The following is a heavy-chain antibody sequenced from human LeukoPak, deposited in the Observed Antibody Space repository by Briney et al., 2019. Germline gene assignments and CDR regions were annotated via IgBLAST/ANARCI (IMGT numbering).Heavy chain of an antibody. J-gene: IGHJ3*02. CDR1: GYSFTSYW. CDR3: ARRGYYYGSGSYYIDAFEI. D-gene: IGHD3-10*01. V-gene: IGHV5-51*01. Sequence: GESLKISCKGSGYSFTSYWIGWARQLPGKGLEWMGIIYPGDSDTRYSTSFQGQVTISADKSISTAYLQWSTLKASDTAMYYCARRGYYYGSGSYYIDAFEIWGQGTMVTVSS. CDR2: IYPGDSDT.